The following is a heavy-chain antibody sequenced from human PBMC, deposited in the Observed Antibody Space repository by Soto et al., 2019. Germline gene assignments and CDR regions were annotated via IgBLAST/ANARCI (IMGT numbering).Heavy chain of an antibody. J-gene: IGHJ5*02. V-gene: IGHV4-34*10. CDR1: GGSFSGYY. CDR2: TSHDGVT. CDR3: ASQAYCSSTSCYYDP. Sequence: SETLSLTCAVYGGSFSGYYWSWVRQSPGKGLEWIGETSHDGVTNYNPSLEGRVTISIDKSKNQFYLDLNSVTAADTAVYYCASQAYCSSTSCYYDPWGQGTLVTVSS. D-gene: IGHD2-2*01.